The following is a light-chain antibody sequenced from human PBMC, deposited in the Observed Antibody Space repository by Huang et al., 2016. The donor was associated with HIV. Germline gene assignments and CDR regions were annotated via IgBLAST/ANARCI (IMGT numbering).Light chain of an antibody. J-gene: IGKJ1*01. CDR1: QSISSW. CDR3: QQYNGYPT. CDR2: KAS. Sequence: DIQMTQSPSTLSASVGDRVTITCRASQSISSWLAWYQQKPGKAPNLLIYKASRLESGVPSRFSGSGSGTEFTLTISSLQPDDFATYYCQQYNGYPTFGQGTKVEIK. V-gene: IGKV1-5*03.